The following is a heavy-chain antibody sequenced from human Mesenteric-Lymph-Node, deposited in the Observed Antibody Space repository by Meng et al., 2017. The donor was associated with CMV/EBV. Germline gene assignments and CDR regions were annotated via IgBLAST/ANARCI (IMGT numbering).Heavy chain of an antibody. CDR1: GYTFTNYG. V-gene: IGHV1-18*01. D-gene: IGHD3-3*01. CDR2: ISAYNGNT. Sequence: ASVKVSCKASGYTFTNYGISWVRQAPGQGLEWMGWISAYNGNTNYAQKVQGRLTLTTDTSTSTAYMELRSLRSDDTAMYYCARSVEWGGYFDYWGQGTLVTVSS. J-gene: IGHJ4*02. CDR3: ARSVEWGGYFDY.